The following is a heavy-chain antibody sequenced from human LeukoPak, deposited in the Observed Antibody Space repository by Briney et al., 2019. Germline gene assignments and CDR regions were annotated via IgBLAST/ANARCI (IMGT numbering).Heavy chain of an antibody. CDR1: GYTFTSYD. CDR3: ARQVRKKRWLQESWFDP. V-gene: IGHV1-8*01. Sequence: ASVKVSCKASGYTFTSYDINWVRQATGQGLEWMGWMNPNSGNTGYAQKFQGRVTMTRNTSISTAYMELSSLRSEDTAVYYCARQVRKKRWLQESWFDPWGQGTLVTVSS. J-gene: IGHJ5*02. CDR2: MNPNSGNT. D-gene: IGHD5-24*01.